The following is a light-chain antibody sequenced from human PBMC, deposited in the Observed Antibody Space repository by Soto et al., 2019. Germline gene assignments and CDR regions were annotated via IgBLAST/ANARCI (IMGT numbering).Light chain of an antibody. CDR2: GAS. J-gene: IGKJ4*01. Sequence: EFVLTQSPGTLSLSPGERATLSCRASRSVSSSFLAWYQQKPGQAPRILIYGASTRATGIPDRFSGSGSGTDFTLTISRLEPEDFAVYYCQQYGSSPPLTFGGGTKVEIK. CDR1: RSVSSSF. V-gene: IGKV3-20*01. CDR3: QQYGSSPPLT.